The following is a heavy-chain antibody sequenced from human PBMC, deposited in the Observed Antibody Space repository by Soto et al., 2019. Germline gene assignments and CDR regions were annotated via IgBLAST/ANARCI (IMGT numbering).Heavy chain of an antibody. CDR2: INEDSNKQ. CDR3: ATRAGAPAE. CDR1: GFSFNTYW. D-gene: IGHD6-25*01. Sequence: EVQLVESGGGLVQPGGSLRLSCAASGFSFNTYWMSWIRQAPGKGLEWVANINEDSNKQNYVDSVRGRFTISRDNAKTSVHLQMNSLRVEDTAVYYCATRAGAPAEWGQGTLVTVSS. V-gene: IGHV3-7*01. J-gene: IGHJ4*02.